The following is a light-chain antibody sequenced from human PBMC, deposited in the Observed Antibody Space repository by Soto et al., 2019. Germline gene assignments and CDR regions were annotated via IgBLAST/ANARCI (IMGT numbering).Light chain of an antibody. CDR1: NIGNKN. J-gene: IGLJ2*01. CDR2: RDN. V-gene: IGLV3-9*01. CDR3: QVWYSSTNVI. Sequence: SYELTQALSVSVALGQTARITCGGNNIGNKNVHWYQKKAGQAPVLVIYRDNKRPSGLPERISGSNSGNTATLTISRAQAGEEADYYFQVWYSSTNVIFGGGTKLTVL.